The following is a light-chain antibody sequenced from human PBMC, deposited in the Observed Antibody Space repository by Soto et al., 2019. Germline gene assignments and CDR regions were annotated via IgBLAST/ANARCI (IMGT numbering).Light chain of an antibody. Sequence: EIVLTQSPATLSLSPGERATLSCRASQSVGSYLAWYQQKPGQAPRLLIYDASNRATGIPARFSGSGSGTDFTLTISSLEPEDFAVYYCHQRGNWPLTFGQGTRLEIK. J-gene: IGKJ5*01. V-gene: IGKV3-11*01. CDR3: HQRGNWPLT. CDR2: DAS. CDR1: QSVGSY.